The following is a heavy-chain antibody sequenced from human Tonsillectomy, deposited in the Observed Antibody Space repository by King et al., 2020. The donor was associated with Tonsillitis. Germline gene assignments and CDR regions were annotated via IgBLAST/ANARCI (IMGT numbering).Heavy chain of an antibody. CDR3: ASGRGSHF. J-gene: IGHJ4*02. CDR2: LYTDGRT. CDR1: GFIVTDEY. Sequence: VQLVESGGGLVQPGGSLRLSCAVSGFIVTDEYMNWVRQAPGKGPEWVSVLYTDGRTYYADSVKGRFAISRHSSMNTLYLQMNSLRSDDTAVYYCASGRGSHFWGQGTLVTVSS. V-gene: IGHV3-53*04.